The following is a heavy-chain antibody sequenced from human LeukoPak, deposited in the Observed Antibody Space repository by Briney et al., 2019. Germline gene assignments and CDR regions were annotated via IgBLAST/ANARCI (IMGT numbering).Heavy chain of an antibody. J-gene: IGHJ4*02. Sequence: KPGGSLRLSCAASGFTFSNAWMSWVRQAPGKGLEWVGRIKSKTDGGTTDYAAPVKGRFTISRDDSKNTLYLQMNSLKTEDTAVYYCTTDGGIPRSTYYFDYWGQGTPVTVSS. CDR3: TTDGGIPRSTYYFDY. D-gene: IGHD3-16*01. CDR1: GFTFSNAW. CDR2: IKSKTDGGTT. V-gene: IGHV3-15*01.